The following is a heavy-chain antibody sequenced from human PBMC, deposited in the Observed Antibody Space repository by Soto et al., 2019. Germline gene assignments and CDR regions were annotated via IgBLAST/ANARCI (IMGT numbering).Heavy chain of an antibody. D-gene: IGHD3-22*01. CDR1: GGSISGYY. CDR2: IYYSGST. Sequence: SETLSLTCTVSGGSISGYYWSWIRQPPGKGLEWIGYIYYSGSTSYNPSLRSRLTISVDTSKNQFSLRLTSVTAADTAVYYCAREDGSGYKFFDYWGQGTLVTVSS. V-gene: IGHV4-59*01. J-gene: IGHJ4*02. CDR3: AREDGSGYKFFDY.